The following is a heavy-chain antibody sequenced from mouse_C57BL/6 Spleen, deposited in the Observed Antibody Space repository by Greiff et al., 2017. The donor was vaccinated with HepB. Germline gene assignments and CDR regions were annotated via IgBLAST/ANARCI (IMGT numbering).Heavy chain of an antibody. CDR2: IYPGNSDT. CDR1: GYTFTSYW. J-gene: IGHJ4*01. V-gene: IGHV1-5*01. CDR3: SSGYYRYYYAMDH. D-gene: IGHD2-3*01. Sequence: VHVKQSGTVLARPGASVKMSCKTSGYTFTSYWMHWVKQRPGQGLEWIGAIYPGNSDTSYNQKFKGKAKLTAVTSASTAYMELSSLTNEDSAVYYCSSGYYRYYYAMDHWGQGTSVTVSS.